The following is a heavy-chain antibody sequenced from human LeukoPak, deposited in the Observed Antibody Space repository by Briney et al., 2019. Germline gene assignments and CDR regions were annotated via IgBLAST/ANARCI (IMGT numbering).Heavy chain of an antibody. Sequence: SETLSLTCAVYGGSFSVYYWSWIRQPPEKGLEWIGEINHSGSTNYNPSLKSRVTISVDTSKNQFSLKLSSVTAADTAVYYCARGRLRAVAGTPTDYWGQGTLVTVSS. V-gene: IGHV4-34*01. CDR3: ARGRLRAVAGTPTDY. CDR1: GGSFSVYY. D-gene: IGHD6-19*01. CDR2: INHSGST. J-gene: IGHJ4*02.